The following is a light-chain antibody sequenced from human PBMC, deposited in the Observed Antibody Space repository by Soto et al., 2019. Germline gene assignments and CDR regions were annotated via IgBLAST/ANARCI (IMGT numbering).Light chain of an antibody. CDR1: SSDVGGYNY. CDR2: GVT. CDR3: CSYTSSGTYV. J-gene: IGLJ1*01. V-gene: IGLV2-14*03. Sequence: QPASVSGSPGQSIAISCTGTSSDVGGYNYVSWYQQHPGKAPKLIIYGVTNLPSGVSDRFSGSKSGNTASLTISGLQAEDETDYYCCSYTSSGTYVFGTGTKLTVL.